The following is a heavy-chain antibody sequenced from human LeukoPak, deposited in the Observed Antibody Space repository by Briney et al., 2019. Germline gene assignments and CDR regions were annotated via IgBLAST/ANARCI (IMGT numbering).Heavy chain of an antibody. Sequence: PGGSLRLSCAASGFTFSSYWMHWVRQAPGKGLVWVSRIKTDGSITSYADSVKDQFTISRDNAKNTLYVQMNSLRVEDTAVYYCARVATGSYHFDYWGQGTLVTVSS. V-gene: IGHV3-74*01. D-gene: IGHD1-26*01. CDR2: IKTDGSIT. CDR3: ARVATGSYHFDY. J-gene: IGHJ4*02. CDR1: GFTFSSYW.